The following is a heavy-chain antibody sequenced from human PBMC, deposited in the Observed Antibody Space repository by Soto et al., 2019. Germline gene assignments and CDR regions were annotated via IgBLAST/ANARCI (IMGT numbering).Heavy chain of an antibody. CDR1: GGSISRCY. Sequence: SETLSRTCTVSGGSISRCYWSWIRQPPGKGLEWIGYIYYTGNTIYNPSLNSRVTMSVYTSKNHFSLHLTYLTAADTAFYYCARGGARSKWLDPPGQGTLGTV. J-gene: IGHJ5*02. CDR2: IYYTGNT. CDR3: ARGGARSKWLDP. D-gene: IGHD3-10*01. V-gene: IGHV4-59*01.